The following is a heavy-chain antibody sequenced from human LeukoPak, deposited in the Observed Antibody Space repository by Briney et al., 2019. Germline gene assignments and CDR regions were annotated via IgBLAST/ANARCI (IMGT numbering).Heavy chain of an antibody. CDR2: FDPEDGET. CDR3: ANKPAGFDP. J-gene: IGHJ5*02. D-gene: IGHD1-14*01. V-gene: IGHV1-24*01. Sequence: ASVKVSCKVSGYNLTELSMHWVRQAPGEGLEWMGGFDPEDGETIYARKFQGRVTMTEDTSTHTAYMELSSLRSEDAAVYYCANKPAGFDPWGQGTLVTVSS. CDR1: GYNLTELS.